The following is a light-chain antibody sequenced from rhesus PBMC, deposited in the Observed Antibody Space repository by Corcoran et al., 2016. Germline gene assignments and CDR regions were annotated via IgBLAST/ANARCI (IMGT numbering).Light chain of an antibody. CDR3: QQGYSTPPT. CDR2: EAN. J-gene: IGKJ1*01. CDR1: QGISSY. Sequence: DIQMSQSPSSLSASVGDRVTITCRASQGISSYLNWYQPNPGKAPKLLIYEANSLASGVPSMFSGSVSGTEYTLTISSRQPEDVATYYCQQGYSTPPTFGQGTKVEIK. V-gene: IGKV1-32*03.